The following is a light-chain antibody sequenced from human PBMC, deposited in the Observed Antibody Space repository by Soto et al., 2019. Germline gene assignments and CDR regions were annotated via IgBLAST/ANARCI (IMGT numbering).Light chain of an antibody. Sequence: QSVLTQPASVSDSPGQSITISCTGTSSDVGGSNFVSWYQQHPGKPPKLIIYDVANRPSGVSNRFSGSKSGSTASLIISRLQTEDEADYYCVSYTSSTTHVFGTGTKVTVL. CDR3: VSYTSSTTHV. CDR1: SSDVGGSNF. CDR2: DVA. J-gene: IGLJ1*01. V-gene: IGLV2-14*03.